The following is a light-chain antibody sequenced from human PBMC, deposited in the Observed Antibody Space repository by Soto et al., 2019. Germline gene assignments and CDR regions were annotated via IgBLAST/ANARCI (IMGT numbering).Light chain of an antibody. Sequence: QSALTQPASVSGSPGQSITISCTGTSSDVGGYNYVSWSHRHPGKAPKLLIYDVSNRPSGVSNRFSGSKSGNTASLTMSGLQAEDEADYYCSSYTSSSTPWVFGGGTKLTVL. CDR1: SSDVGGYNY. V-gene: IGLV2-14*01. CDR3: SSYTSSSTPWV. CDR2: DVS. J-gene: IGLJ3*02.